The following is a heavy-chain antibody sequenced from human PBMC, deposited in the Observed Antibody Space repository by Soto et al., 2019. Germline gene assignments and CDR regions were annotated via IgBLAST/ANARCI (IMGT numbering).Heavy chain of an antibody. V-gene: IGHV1-2*02. CDR2: INPNSGDT. D-gene: IGHD4-17*01. Sequence: GASVKVSCKASGYTFTGYYVHWVRQAPGQGLEWMGWINPNSGDTYLAQRFQGRVTMNRDTSIGTAYMELRGLTSDDTAEYYCARRTVTTIYYYGMDVWGQGTTVTVSS. CDR1: GYTFTGYY. CDR3: ARRTVTTIYYYGMDV. J-gene: IGHJ6*02.